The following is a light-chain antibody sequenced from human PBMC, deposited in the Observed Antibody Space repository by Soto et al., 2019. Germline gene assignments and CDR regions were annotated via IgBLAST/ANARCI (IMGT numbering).Light chain of an antibody. CDR3: QQSNRYPIT. V-gene: IGKV1-9*01. CDR1: QGISSY. CDR2: DAS. Sequence: IQLTQSPSSLSASVGDRVAITCRASQGISSYLGWYQQKPGKAPNLLIYDASTLHSGVPSRFSGSGSGTEFTLTINSLQPEDFATYYCQQSNRYPITFGQGTRLEIK. J-gene: IGKJ5*01.